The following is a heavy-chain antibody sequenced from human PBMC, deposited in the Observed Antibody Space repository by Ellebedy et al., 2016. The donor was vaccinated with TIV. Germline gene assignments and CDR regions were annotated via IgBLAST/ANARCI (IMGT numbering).Heavy chain of an antibody. CDR1: GGSISSGGYY. D-gene: IGHD3-3*01. CDR3: AREYREKYYDFWSGKYYFDY. J-gene: IGHJ4*02. Sequence: MPSETLSLTCTVSGGSISSGGYYWSWIRQHPGKGLEWIGYTYYSGSTYYNPSLRSRVTISVDTSKNQFSLKLSSVTAADTAVYYCAREYREKYYDFWSGKYYFDYWGQGTLVTVSS. CDR2: TYYSGST. V-gene: IGHV4-31*03.